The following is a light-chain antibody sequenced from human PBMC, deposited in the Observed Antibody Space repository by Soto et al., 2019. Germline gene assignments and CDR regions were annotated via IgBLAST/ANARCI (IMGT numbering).Light chain of an antibody. CDR2: AAS. Sequence: DIQMTQSPSSLSASVGDRVTITCRASQSISSYLNWYQQKPGKAPKALIYAASTLQSGVPSRFSGSGSGRDFTLTINWLQPEDFATYYCQQSYSTPWMFGQGTRVDI. J-gene: IGKJ1*01. CDR1: QSISSY. V-gene: IGKV1-39*01. CDR3: QQSYSTPWM.